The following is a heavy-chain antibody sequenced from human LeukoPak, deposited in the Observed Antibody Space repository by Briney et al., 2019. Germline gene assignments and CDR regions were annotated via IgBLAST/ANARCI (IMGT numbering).Heavy chain of an antibody. Sequence: SQTLSLTCAVSGDSISSGGYSWNWIRQPPGKGLEWIGHIYHSGSTYYNPSLKSRVTISVDRSKKQLSLKLSSVTAADTAVYYCAFSPKYSSGWYFEYYFDYWGQGTLVTVSS. CDR2: IYHSGST. D-gene: IGHD6-19*01. V-gene: IGHV4-30-2*01. CDR1: GDSISSGGYS. CDR3: AFSPKYSSGWYFEYYFDY. J-gene: IGHJ4*02.